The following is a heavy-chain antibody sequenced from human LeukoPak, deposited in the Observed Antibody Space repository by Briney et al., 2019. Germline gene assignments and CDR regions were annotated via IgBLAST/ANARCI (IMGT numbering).Heavy chain of an antibody. CDR3: AKEATRIFDY. J-gene: IGHJ4*02. Sequence: GGSLRLSCAASGFTFSSYSMNWVRQAPGKGLEWVSSISSSSSYIYYADSVKGRFTISRDNAKNSLYLQMNSLRTEDTAVYYCAKEATRIFDYWGQGTLVTVSS. V-gene: IGHV3-21*04. CDR2: ISSSSSYI. CDR1: GFTFSSYS. D-gene: IGHD5-12*01.